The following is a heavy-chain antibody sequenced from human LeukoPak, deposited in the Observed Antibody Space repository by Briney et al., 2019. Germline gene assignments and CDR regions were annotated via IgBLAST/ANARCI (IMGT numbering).Heavy chain of an antibody. CDR1: GFTFSSYS. V-gene: IGHV3-21*01. D-gene: IGHD3-22*01. J-gene: IGHJ4*02. CDR2: ISSSSSYI. CDR3: ARGIVVVNELDY. Sequence: PGGSLRLSCAASGFTFSSYSMNWVRQAPGKGLEWVSSISSSSSYIYYADSVKGRFTISRDNAKNSLYLQMNSLRAEDTAVYYCARGIVVVNELDYWGQGTLVTVSS.